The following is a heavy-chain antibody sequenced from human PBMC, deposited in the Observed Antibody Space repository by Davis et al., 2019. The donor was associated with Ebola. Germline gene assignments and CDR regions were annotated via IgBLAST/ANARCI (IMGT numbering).Heavy chain of an antibody. CDR2: IYSGGST. CDR1: GFTFSDYY. D-gene: IGHD6-13*01. Sequence: GESLKISCAASGFTFSDYYMSWVRQAPGKGLEWVSVIYSGGSTYYADSVKGRFTISRDNSKNTLYLQMNSLRAEDTAVYYCARDGAAAGLFDYWGQGTLVTVSS. J-gene: IGHJ4*02. CDR3: ARDGAAAGLFDY. V-gene: IGHV3-66*01.